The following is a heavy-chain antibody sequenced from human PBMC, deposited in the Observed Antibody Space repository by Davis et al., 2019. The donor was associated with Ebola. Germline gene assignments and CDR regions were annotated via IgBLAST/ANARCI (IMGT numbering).Heavy chain of an antibody. CDR3: ARDGSTSDQKSGELDY. Sequence: AASVKVSCKASGYTFTGYYMHWVRQASGQGLEWMGWINPNSGGTNYAQKFQGRVTMTRDTSITTAYMELSRLRSDDTAVYYCARDGSTSDQKSGELDYWGQGPLVTVSS. CDR1: GYTFTGYY. J-gene: IGHJ4*02. D-gene: IGHD7-27*01. CDR2: INPNSGGT. V-gene: IGHV1-2*02.